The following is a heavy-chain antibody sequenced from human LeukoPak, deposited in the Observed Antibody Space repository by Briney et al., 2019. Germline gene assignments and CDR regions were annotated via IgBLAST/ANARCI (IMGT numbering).Heavy chain of an antibody. Sequence: ASETLSLTCAVYGGSFSGYYWSWIRQPPGKGLEWIGEINHSGSTNYNPSLKSRVTISVDTSKNQFSLKLSSVTAADTAVYYCARAQRITMVRGVIGGPQGIDYWGQGTLVTVSS. CDR3: ARAQRITMVRGVIGGPQGIDY. CDR2: INHSGST. CDR1: GGSFSGYY. D-gene: IGHD3-10*01. V-gene: IGHV4-34*01. J-gene: IGHJ4*02.